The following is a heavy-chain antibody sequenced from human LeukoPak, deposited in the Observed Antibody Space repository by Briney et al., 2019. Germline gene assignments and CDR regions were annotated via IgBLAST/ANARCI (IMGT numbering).Heavy chain of an antibody. CDR3: ARAAATVVTPGD. J-gene: IGHJ4*02. Sequence: GGSLRLSCAASGFTFSSYGMHWVRQAPGKGLEWVAVISYDGSNKYYADSVKGRFTISRDNSKNTLYLQMNSLRAEDTAVYYCARAAATVVTPGDWGQGTLVTVSS. CDR1: GFTFSSYG. D-gene: IGHD4-23*01. CDR2: ISYDGSNK. V-gene: IGHV3-30*03.